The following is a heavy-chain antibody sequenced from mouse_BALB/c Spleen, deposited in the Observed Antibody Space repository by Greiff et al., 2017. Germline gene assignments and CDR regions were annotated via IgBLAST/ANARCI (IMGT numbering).Heavy chain of an antibody. CDR3: APIYDGDAMDY. V-gene: IGHV2-9*02. CDR1: GFSLTSYG. D-gene: IGHD2-3*01. Sequence: VMLVESGPGLVAPSQSLSITCTVSGFSLTSYGVHWVRQPPGKGLEWLGVIWAGGSTNYNSALMSRLSISKDNSKSQVFLKMNSLQTDDTAMYYFAPIYDGDAMDYWGQGTSVTVSS. CDR2: IWAGGST. J-gene: IGHJ4*01.